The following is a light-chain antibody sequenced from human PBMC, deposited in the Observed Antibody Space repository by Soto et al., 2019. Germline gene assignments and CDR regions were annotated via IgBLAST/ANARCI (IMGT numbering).Light chain of an antibody. CDR1: QGIRSA. CDR3: QQFYNYTIT. J-gene: IGKJ5*01. CDR2: DAS. V-gene: IGKV1D-13*01. Sequence: AIQLTQSPSSLSASVGDRVTITCRASQGIRSALAWYPQTQGKAPKFXIYDASSLESGVPSRFSGSGAGTDCTRTISSLQPEDVETDYCQQFYNYTITFGQGTRLEIK.